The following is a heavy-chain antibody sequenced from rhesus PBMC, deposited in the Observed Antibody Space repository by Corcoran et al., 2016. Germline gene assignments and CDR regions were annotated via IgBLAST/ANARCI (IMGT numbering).Heavy chain of an antibody. Sequence: QVQLQESGPGLVKPSETLSLTCAVSGGSISAEYYWSWIRQPPGKGLEWMGYLFGSGGVPNYNPSLKNRVPISIATSKNQFSLKLSSVTAAATAVYYCAGQYSSGYPHWGQGVLVTVSS. V-gene: IGHV4-106*01. CDR2: LFGSGGVP. J-gene: IGHJ4*01. CDR3: AGQYSSGYPH. D-gene: IGHD6-31*01. CDR1: GGSISAEYY.